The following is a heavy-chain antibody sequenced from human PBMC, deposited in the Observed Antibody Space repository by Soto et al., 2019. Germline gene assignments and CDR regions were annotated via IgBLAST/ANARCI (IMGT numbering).Heavy chain of an antibody. Sequence: EVQLVESGGGLVQPGGSLRLSCAASGFTVSSNYMSWVRQAPGKGLEWVSVIYSGGSTYYADSVKGRFTISRHNSKNTLYLQMNSLRAEDTAVYYCASVHPPHVNPMVRGYYMDVWGKGTTVTVSS. V-gene: IGHV3-53*04. CDR3: ASVHPPHVNPMVRGYYMDV. CDR2: IYSGGST. D-gene: IGHD3-10*01. CDR1: GFTVSSNY. J-gene: IGHJ6*03.